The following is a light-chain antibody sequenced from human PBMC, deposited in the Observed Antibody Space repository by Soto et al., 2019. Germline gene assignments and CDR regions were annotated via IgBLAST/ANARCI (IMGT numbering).Light chain of an antibody. CDR2: KAS. CDR1: QSISSW. V-gene: IGKV1-5*03. CDR3: QQYDSYPWT. Sequence: DIEMTQSPSTLSASVVDRVTLTCRASQSISSWLAWYQQKPGKAPKLLIYKASSLESGVPSRFSGSGSGTEFTLTISSLQPDDFATYYCQQYDSYPWTFGQGTKVEIK. J-gene: IGKJ1*01.